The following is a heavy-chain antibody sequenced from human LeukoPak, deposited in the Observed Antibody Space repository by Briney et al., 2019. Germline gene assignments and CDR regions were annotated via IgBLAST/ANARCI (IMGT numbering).Heavy chain of an antibody. Sequence: PGGSLRLSCAASGFTFSGYWMSWVRQAPGKALEWVANIKQDGSEKYYVDSVKGRFTISRDNAKNSLYLQMTSLRAEDTAVYYCARGLRYDYFDNWGQGTLVTVSS. V-gene: IGHV3-7*04. D-gene: IGHD4-17*01. CDR3: ARGLRYDYFDN. CDR2: IKQDGSEK. J-gene: IGHJ4*02. CDR1: GFTFSGYW.